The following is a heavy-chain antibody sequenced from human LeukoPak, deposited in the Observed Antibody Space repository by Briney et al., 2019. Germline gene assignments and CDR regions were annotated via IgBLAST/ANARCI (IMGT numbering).Heavy chain of an antibody. CDR3: ARGTIVVVTAASHFDY. CDR1: GYTFTSYY. V-gene: IGHV1-46*01. Sequence: HVASVKVSCKASGYTFTSYYIHWVRQAPGQGLEWMGIVNPSGGSTTYTQKFRGRVTMTRDTSTSTVYMELSSLRSEDTAVYYCARGTIVVVTAASHFDYWGQGTLVTVSS. CDR2: VNPSGGST. D-gene: IGHD2-21*02. J-gene: IGHJ4*02.